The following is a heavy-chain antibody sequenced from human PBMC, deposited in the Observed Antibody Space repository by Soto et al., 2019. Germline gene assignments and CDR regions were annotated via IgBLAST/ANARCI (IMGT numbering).Heavy chain of an antibody. CDR3: ARDDAVAGFDY. Sequence: QVQLAEVGPGLGEALGALSLHLPVSGGSVRRGRLYWGWVRAAPGKGLEWIGYIYYSGSTNYNPSLKSRVTISVDTSKNQFSLKLSSVTAADTAVYYCARDDAVAGFDYWGQGTLVTVSS. CDR2: IYYSGST. V-gene: IGHV4-61*01. CDR1: GGSVRRGRLY. D-gene: IGHD6-19*01. J-gene: IGHJ4*02.